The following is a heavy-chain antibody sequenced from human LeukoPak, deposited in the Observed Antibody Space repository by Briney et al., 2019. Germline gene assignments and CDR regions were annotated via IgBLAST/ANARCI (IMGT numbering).Heavy chain of an antibody. CDR3: GRRKGDGYNSPFDY. D-gene: IGHD5-24*01. Sequence: HGESLKISCKSSGYSFPNYWIGWVRQMPGKGLEWMGNIYPADSDTRYSPSFQGQVTISVDKSISTAYLQWSSLKASDTAMYYCGRRKGDGYNSPFDYWGQGTLVTVSS. CDR1: GYSFPNYW. V-gene: IGHV5-51*01. CDR2: IYPADSDT. J-gene: IGHJ4*02.